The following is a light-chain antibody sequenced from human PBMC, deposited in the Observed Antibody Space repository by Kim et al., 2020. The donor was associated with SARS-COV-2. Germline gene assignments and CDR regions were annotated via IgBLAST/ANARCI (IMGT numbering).Light chain of an antibody. CDR3: QQYGSSIFT. V-gene: IGKV3-20*01. Sequence: PGERATLSCRASQSVSSSYLAWYQQKPGQAPRLLIYGASSRATGIPDRFSGSGSGTDFTLTISRLEPEDFAVYYCQQYGSSIFTFGPGTKVDIK. CDR2: GAS. J-gene: IGKJ3*01. CDR1: QSVSSSY.